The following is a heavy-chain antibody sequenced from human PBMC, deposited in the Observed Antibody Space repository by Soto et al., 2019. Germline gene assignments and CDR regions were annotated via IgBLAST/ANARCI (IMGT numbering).Heavy chain of an antibody. CDR2: INAGNGNT. CDR3: ARDGIAAAGTSWFDP. Sequence: QVQLVQSGAEEKKPGASVKVSCKASGYTFTSHAMHWVRQAPGQRLEWMGWINAGNGNTKYSQKFQGRVTITTDTSASTAYMELSSLRSEDTAVYCCARDGIAAAGTSWFDPWGQGTLVTVSS. D-gene: IGHD6-13*01. J-gene: IGHJ5*02. CDR1: GYTFTSHA. V-gene: IGHV1-3*05.